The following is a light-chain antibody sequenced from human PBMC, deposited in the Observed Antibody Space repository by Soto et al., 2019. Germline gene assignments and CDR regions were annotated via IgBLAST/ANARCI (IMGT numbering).Light chain of an antibody. V-gene: IGLV2-14*03. CDR3: SSYTSSSPPPIYV. CDR2: DVS. CDR1: SSDVGGYNY. J-gene: IGLJ1*01. Sequence: QSALTQPASVSGSPGQSITISCTGTSSDVGGYNYVSWYQHHPGKAPKLMIYDVSNRPSGVSNRFSGSKSGNTASLIISGLQAEDEADYYCSSYTSSSPPPIYVSETGPKATVL.